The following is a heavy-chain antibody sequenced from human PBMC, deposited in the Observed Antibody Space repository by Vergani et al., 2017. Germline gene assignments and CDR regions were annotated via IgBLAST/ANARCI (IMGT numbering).Heavy chain of an antibody. Sequence: QVQLQESGPGLVKPSETLSLTCTVSGGSISSYYWSWIRQPPWKGLEWIGYIYYSGSTNYNPSLKSRVTISVDTAKNQFSLKLSSVTAADTAVYYCARCGDDFDYYDYMDVWGKGP. V-gene: IGHV4-59*01. CDR1: GGSISSYY. CDR3: ARCGDDFDYYDYMDV. CDR2: IYYSGST. J-gene: IGHJ6*03. D-gene: IGHD5-12*01.